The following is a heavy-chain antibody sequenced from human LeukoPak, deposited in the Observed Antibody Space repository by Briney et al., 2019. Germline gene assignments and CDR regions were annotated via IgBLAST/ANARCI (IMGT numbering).Heavy chain of an antibody. CDR2: INSRSNYI. D-gene: IGHD3-10*01. CDR1: GFTFSDYC. CDR3: ARGTRRGDYYFDF. J-gene: IGHJ4*02. V-gene: IGHV3-11*06. Sequence: GGSLRLSCAASGFTFSDYCVSWIRQAPGKGLEYISYINSRSNYIDYADSVQGRFTISRDNAKNSLYLQMNSLRAGDTAVYFCARGTRRGDYYFDFWGQGTLVTVSS.